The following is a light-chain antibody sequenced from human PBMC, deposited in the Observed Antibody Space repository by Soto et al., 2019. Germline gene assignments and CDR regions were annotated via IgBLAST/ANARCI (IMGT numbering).Light chain of an antibody. CDR3: LLSYSGARV. CDR2: NTS. V-gene: IGLV7-46*01. Sequence: QTVVTQEPSLTVSPGGTVTLTCGSSTGAVTSGHYPFWFQQKPGQAPRTLVYNTSDKHSWAPARFSGSLLGGKAALTLSGAQPEDEAEYYCLLSYSGARVFGGGTKLTVL. J-gene: IGLJ3*02. CDR1: TGAVTSGHY.